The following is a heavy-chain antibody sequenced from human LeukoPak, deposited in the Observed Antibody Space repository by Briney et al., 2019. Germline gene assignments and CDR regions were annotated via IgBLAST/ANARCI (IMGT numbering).Heavy chain of an antibody. CDR1: GFIFSNYP. J-gene: IGHJ4*02. Sequence: TGGSLRLSCGASGFIFSNYPMNWVRQAPGKWLEWVSYISGSSSAKCYADSVKGRLTISRDDAKNSLYLQMNSLRDVDTGVYYCVIQYFQDRRGWLYWGQGPLVSVSS. D-gene: IGHD3-22*01. CDR2: ISGSSSAK. V-gene: IGHV3-48*02. CDR3: VIQYFQDRRGWLY.